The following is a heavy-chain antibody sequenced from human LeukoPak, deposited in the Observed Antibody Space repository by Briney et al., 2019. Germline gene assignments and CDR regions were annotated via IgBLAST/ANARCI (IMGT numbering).Heavy chain of an antibody. CDR1: GFTFSTYS. CDR3: ARGSTYYDSSGQVPFDY. D-gene: IGHD3-22*01. CDR2: ISSSSSTI. Sequence: GSLRLSCAASGFTFSTYSMNLVRQAPGKGLEWVSYISSSSSTIYYADSVKGRFTISRDNAKNSLYLQMNSLRAEDTAVYYCARGSTYYDSSGQVPFDYWGQGTLVTVSS. J-gene: IGHJ4*02. V-gene: IGHV3-48*01.